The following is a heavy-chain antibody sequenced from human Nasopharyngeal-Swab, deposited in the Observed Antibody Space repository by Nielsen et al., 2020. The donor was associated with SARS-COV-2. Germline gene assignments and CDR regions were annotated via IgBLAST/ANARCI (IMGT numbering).Heavy chain of an antibody. CDR2: IWYDGNNK. V-gene: IGHV3-33*01. CDR3: ARGSVAGPFDY. J-gene: IGHJ4*02. D-gene: IGHD6-19*01. Sequence: VRQAPGKGLEWVAIIWYDGNNKYYGDSVKGRFTISRDNSKNTLYLQMNSLRAEDSAVYYCARGSVAGPFDYWGQGTLVTVFS.